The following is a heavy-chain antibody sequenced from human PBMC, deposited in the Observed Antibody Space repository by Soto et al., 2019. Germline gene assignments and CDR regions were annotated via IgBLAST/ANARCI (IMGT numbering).Heavy chain of an antibody. CDR3: ATNYDILTGYYHTLSRYYGMDV. Sequence: NPSETLSLTCTVSGGSISSGGYYWSWIRQHPGKGLEWIGYIYYSGSTYYNPSLKSRVTISVDTSKNQFSLKLSSVTAADTAVYYCATNYDILTGYYHTLSRYYGMDVWGQGTTVTVSS. CDR2: IYYSGST. V-gene: IGHV4-31*03. CDR1: GGSISSGGYY. J-gene: IGHJ6*02. D-gene: IGHD3-9*01.